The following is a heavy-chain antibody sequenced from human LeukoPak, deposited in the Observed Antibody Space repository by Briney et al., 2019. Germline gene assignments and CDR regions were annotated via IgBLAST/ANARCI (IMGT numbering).Heavy chain of an antibody. CDR2: INWNGGST. CDR1: GFTFNAYA. CDR3: ARVERGATTDY. J-gene: IGHJ4*02. Sequence: GGSLRLSCTASGFTFNAYAMNWVRQAPGKGLEWASGINWNGGSTDYADSVKGRFTISRDNAKNSLYLEMNSLRVEDTAFYYCARVERGATTDYWGQGTLVTVPS. V-gene: IGHV3-20*04. D-gene: IGHD1-26*01.